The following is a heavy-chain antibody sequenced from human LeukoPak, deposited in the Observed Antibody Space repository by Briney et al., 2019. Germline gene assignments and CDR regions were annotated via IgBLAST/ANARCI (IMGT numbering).Heavy chain of an antibody. CDR1: GGTFSSYA. J-gene: IGHJ3*02. Sequence: GASVKVSCKASGGTFSSYAISWVRQAPGQGLEWMGGIIPIFGTANYAQKFQGRVTITADESTSTAYMELSSPRSEDTAVYYCARESAVAGSTSLFLDAFDIWGQGTMVTVSS. V-gene: IGHV1-69*13. CDR3: ARESAVAGSTSLFLDAFDI. D-gene: IGHD2-2*01. CDR2: IIPIFGTA.